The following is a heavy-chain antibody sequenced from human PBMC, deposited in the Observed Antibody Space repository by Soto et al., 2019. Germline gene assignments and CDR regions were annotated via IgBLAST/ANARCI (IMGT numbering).Heavy chain of an antibody. V-gene: IGHV3-30-3*01. CDR2: ISYDGSNK. CDR1: GFTVSSYS. Sequence: GCLRLSSAASGFTVSSYSMHGVRQAPGKGLEWVAVISYDGSNKYYADSVKGRFTISRDNSKNTLYLQMNSLRAEDTAVYYCAREEYYDSSGYQLDYRGQGTLVTV. J-gene: IGHJ4*02. CDR3: AREEYYDSSGYQLDY. D-gene: IGHD3-22*01.